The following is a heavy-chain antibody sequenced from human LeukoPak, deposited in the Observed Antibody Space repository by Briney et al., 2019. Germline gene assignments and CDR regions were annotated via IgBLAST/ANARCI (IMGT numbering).Heavy chain of an antibody. D-gene: IGHD3-10*01. J-gene: IGHJ6*04. CDR1: GGSFSGYD. CDR2: INHSGST. V-gene: IGHV4-34*01. Sequence: PSETLSLTCAVYGGSFSGYDWSWIRQPPGKGLEWMGEINHSGSTNYNPALERGGTISVGNNNNQFSLKLRTVTAADTAVDYCAGGRWQTVRGYYYYYGMDVWGKGTPVTVSS. CDR3: AGGRWQTVRGYYYYYGMDV.